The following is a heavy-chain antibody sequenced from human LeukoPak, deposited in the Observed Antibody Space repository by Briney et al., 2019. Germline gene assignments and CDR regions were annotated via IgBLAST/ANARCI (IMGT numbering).Heavy chain of an antibody. CDR1: GFTVSSNY. J-gene: IGHJ4*02. CDR3: ARGRIGTY. D-gene: IGHD1-26*01. Sequence: PRGSLRPSCAASGFTVSSNYMSWVRQAPGKGLEWVSVIYSGGSTYYADSVKGRFTISRDNSKNTLYLQMNSLRAEDTAVYYCARGRIGTYWGQGTLVTVSS. CDR2: IYSGGST. V-gene: IGHV3-53*01.